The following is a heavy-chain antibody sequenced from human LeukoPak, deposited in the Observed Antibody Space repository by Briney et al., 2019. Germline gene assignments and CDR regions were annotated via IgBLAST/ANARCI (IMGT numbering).Heavy chain of an antibody. V-gene: IGHV3-48*01. CDR3: ARVDSGDYFDY. J-gene: IGHJ4*02. CDR2: ISSSSSTI. CDR1: GFTFSSYE. Sequence: GGSLRLSCAASGFTFSSYEMNWVRQAPGKGLEWVSYISSSSSTIYYADSVKGRFTISRDNAKNSLFLQMNSLRAEDTAVYYCARVDSGDYFDYWGQGTLVTVSS. D-gene: IGHD4/OR15-4a*01.